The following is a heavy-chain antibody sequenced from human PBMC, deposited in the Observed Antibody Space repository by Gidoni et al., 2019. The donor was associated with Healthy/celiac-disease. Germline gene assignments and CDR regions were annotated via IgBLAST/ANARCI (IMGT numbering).Heavy chain of an antibody. V-gene: IGHV1-24*01. CDR2: FDPEDSET. CDR1: GDTLTELS. J-gene: IGHJ3*02. CDR3: AISRYYDSSGYPRLAFDI. D-gene: IGHD3-22*01. Sequence: QVQLVQSGAEVKKPGASVKFSCKVSGDTLTELSMDWVRQAPGKGIEWMGGFDPEDSETSHAQRFQGGVTMTEDTSTDKAYMELSSLRSEDTAVYYCAISRYYDSSGYPRLAFDIWGQGTMVTVSS.